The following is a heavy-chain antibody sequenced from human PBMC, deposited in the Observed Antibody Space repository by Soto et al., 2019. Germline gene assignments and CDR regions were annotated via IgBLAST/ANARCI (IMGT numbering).Heavy chain of an antibody. CDR1: GFSFTGYY. V-gene: IGHV1-2*02. Sequence: VKVSCKASGFSFTGYYIHWLRQAPGRGLEWMGWINAHSGGTEYAQKFQGRVTLTRDTSIATAYLTLTSLTSDDTALYYCAKDLTRQLAYWLDPWGQGTQVTVSS. CDR3: AKDLTRQLAYWLDP. CDR2: INAHSGGT. D-gene: IGHD6-6*01. J-gene: IGHJ5*02.